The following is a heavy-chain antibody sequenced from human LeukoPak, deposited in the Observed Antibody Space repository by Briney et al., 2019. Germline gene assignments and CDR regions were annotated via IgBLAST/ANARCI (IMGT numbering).Heavy chain of an antibody. CDR1: GGSIGSYS. CDR3: AKEGRSSTPGE. V-gene: IGHV4-4*07. CDR2: ISTSESP. Sequence: PSETLSLTCTVSGGSIGSYSWSWIRQPAGKGLEWIGRISTSESPNYNPSLKSRVTMSVDTSKNQFSLKLTSVTAADTAVYYCAKEGRSSTPGEWGQGSLVTVSS. J-gene: IGHJ4*02. D-gene: IGHD2-15*01.